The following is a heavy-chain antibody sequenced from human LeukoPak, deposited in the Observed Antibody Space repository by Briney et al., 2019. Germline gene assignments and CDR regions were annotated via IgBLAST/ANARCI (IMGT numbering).Heavy chain of an antibody. D-gene: IGHD5-18*01. CDR2: ISDSGRST. V-gene: IGHV3-23*01. J-gene: IGHJ4*02. CDR3: ARHDSFIPY. Sequence: GGSLRLSCTASGFTFSGYAMSWVRQAPGKGLEWVSGISDSGRSTYYSDSVRGRCTISRDISKNTVYLEVNNLRAEDTAVYFCARHDSFIPYWGQGTLVSVSS. CDR1: GFTFSGYA.